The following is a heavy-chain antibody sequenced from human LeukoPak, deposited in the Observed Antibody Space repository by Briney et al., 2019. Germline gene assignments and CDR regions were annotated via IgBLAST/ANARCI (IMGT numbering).Heavy chain of an antibody. Sequence: TSETLSLTCAVHGGSFSGYYWSWIRQPPGKGGEWVGEINHSGSTNYNPSLKSGVTISVETSKNQFSQKSRSVPGAQAAVYYSARGRRRLYYDSSGYFNFYYWGQGTLVTVSS. CDR1: GGSFSGYY. D-gene: IGHD3-22*01. V-gene: IGHV4-34*01. CDR3: ARGRRRLYYDSSGYFNFYY. J-gene: IGHJ4*02. CDR2: INHSGST.